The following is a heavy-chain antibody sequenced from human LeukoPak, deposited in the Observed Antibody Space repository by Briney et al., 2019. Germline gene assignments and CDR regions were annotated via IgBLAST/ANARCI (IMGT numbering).Heavy chain of an antibody. CDR2: INHSGST. Sequence: SETLSLTCAVYGGSFSGYYWSWIRQPPGKGLEWIGEINHSGSTNYNPSLKSRVTISVDTPKNQFSLKLYSVTAADTAVYYCATRKLGNDYWGQGTLVTVSS. D-gene: IGHD7-27*01. CDR3: ATRKLGNDY. J-gene: IGHJ4*02. CDR1: GGSFSGYY. V-gene: IGHV4-34*01.